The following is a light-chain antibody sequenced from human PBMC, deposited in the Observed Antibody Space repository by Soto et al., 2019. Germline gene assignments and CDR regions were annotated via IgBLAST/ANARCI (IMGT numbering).Light chain of an antibody. CDR1: SSDVGGYNY. CDR3: SSYTSSSTLGV. CDR2: EVS. Sequence: QSVLTQPASVSGSPGQSITISCTGTSSDVGGYNYVSWYQQHPGKAPKLMIYEVSNRPSGVSNRFSGSKSGSTASLTISGLQAEAEADYYCSSYTSSSTLGVFGGGTKVTVL. V-gene: IGLV2-14*01. J-gene: IGLJ3*02.